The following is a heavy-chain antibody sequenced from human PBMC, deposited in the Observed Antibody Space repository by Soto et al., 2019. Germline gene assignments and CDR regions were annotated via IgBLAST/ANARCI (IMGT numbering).Heavy chain of an antibody. D-gene: IGHD1-26*01. V-gene: IGHV1-18*01. J-gene: IGHJ4*02. CDR1: GYTFTSYG. Sequence: QVQLVQSGAEVKKPGASVKVSCKASGYTFTSYGISWVRQAPGQGLEWMGWINPYNGNTNYAQKLQGRVTMTTDTSTNPAYMELRRLRSDDTAVYYCARDWCGIDYWGQGTLVTVSS. CDR3: ARDWCGIDY. CDR2: INPYNGNT.